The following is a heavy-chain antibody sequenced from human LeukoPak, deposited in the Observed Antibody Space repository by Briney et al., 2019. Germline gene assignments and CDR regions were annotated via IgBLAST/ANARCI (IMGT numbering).Heavy chain of an antibody. CDR3: AISQGSYYDTSGYLGGDY. CDR1: GYTFTNYG. D-gene: IGHD3-22*01. Sequence: ASVKVSCKASGYTFTNYGIFWVRQAPGQGLEWMGWISAYSGNTNYAQKLQGRVTMTAETSTSTAYMELESLRSDDTAVYYCAISQGSYYDTSGYLGGDYWGQGTLVTVSS. CDR2: ISAYSGNT. V-gene: IGHV1-18*01. J-gene: IGHJ4*02.